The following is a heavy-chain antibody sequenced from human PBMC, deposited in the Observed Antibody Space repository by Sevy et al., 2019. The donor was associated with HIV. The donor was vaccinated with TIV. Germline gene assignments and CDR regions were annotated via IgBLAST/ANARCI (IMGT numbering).Heavy chain of an antibody. J-gene: IGHJ4*02. CDR1: GFSFSNYA. Sequence: GGPLRLSCTASGFSFSNYAMYWVRQAPGEGLEWVAVISTDGNIKDYADSVKGRFTISRDNFKNTLYLQMNSLRAEDSAVYYCASHYYDSTGYYYPLDYWGLGTLVTVSS. CDR3: ASHYYDSTGYYYPLDY. V-gene: IGHV3-30*04. CDR2: ISTDGNIK. D-gene: IGHD3-22*01.